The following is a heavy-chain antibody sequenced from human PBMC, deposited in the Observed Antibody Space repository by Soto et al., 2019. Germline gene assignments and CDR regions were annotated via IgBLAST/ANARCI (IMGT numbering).Heavy chain of an antibody. CDR2: IYYTGTT. D-gene: IGHD5-12*01. J-gene: IGHJ4*01. CDR3: ARDSRGYIYEYCFDG. V-gene: IGHV4-61*01. CDR1: GGSVHNGSYY. Sequence: SATLSLTCTVSGGSVHNGSYYWSWLRQPPGKGLEWIGYIYYTGTTNYNPSLKSHVTISVDTSKNQSSLKVKSVSAADTAVYFCARDSRGYIYEYCFDGWGQGSLV.